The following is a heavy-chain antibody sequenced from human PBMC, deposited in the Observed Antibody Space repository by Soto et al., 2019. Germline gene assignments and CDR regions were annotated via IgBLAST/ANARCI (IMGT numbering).Heavy chain of an antibody. CDR2: INHSGST. D-gene: IGHD4-17*01. CDR3: AREGGLTTVTTGDWYFDL. V-gene: IGHV4-34*01. Sequence: QVQLQQWGAGLLKPSETLSLTCAVYGGSFSGYYWSWIRQPPGKGLEWIGEINHSGSTNYNPSLKSRVTISVDTSKHQFSLKLSSVTAADTAVYYCAREGGLTTVTTGDWYFDLWGRGTLVTVSS. J-gene: IGHJ2*01. CDR1: GGSFSGYY.